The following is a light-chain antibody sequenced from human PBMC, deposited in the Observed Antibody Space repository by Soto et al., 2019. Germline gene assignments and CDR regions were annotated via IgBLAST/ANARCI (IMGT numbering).Light chain of an antibody. CDR2: DAS. J-gene: IGKJ3*01. CDR3: QQYNSYYPVT. V-gene: IGKV1-5*01. CDR1: QGIRSH. Sequence: DIQLTQSPSFLSASVGDEVTITCRASQGIRSHLAWYQQKPGKAPKLLIYDASNLDSGVPSRFSGSGSGTEFSLTISNLQHDDCATYYCQQYNSYYPVTFGPGTKVNI.